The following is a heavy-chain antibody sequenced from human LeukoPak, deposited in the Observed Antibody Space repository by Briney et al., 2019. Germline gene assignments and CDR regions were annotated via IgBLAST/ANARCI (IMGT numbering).Heavy chain of an antibody. Sequence: SQTLSLTCTVSGGSISSGDYYWSWLRQPPGKGLEWIGYIYISGSTYYNPSLKSRVAISVDTSKNQFSLILSSVTAADTAVYYCARDRRFGDSRYDYWGQGTLVTVSS. CDR1: GGSISSGDYY. D-gene: IGHD3-10*01. J-gene: IGHJ4*02. CDR3: ARDRRFGDSRYDY. CDR2: IYISGST. V-gene: IGHV4-30-4*01.